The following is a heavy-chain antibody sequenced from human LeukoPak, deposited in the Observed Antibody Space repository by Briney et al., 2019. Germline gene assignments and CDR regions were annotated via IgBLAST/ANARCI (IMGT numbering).Heavy chain of an antibody. CDR1: GFTFSTSD. D-gene: IGHD3-10*01. CDR2: IGTAGDT. Sequence: EGSLRLSCAASGFTFSTSDMHWVRQATGKGLEWVSAIGTAGDTYYPGSVKGRFTISRENAKNSLYLQMNSLRAGDAAVYYCVRLREAAFDIWGQGTMVTVSS. V-gene: IGHV3-13*04. J-gene: IGHJ3*02. CDR3: VRLREAAFDI.